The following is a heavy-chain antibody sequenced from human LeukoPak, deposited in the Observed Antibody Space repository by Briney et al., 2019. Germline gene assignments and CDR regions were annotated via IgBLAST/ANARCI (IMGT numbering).Heavy chain of an antibody. CDR2: IYYSGST. CDR1: GGSLSSYY. J-gene: IGHJ4*02. Sequence: SETLSLTCTVSGGSLSSYYGSWIPQSPGKGLGWFGYIYYSGSTNYNPSLKSRVTMSLDTSNNQFSLRLSSVTASDTAVYYCGREWSSGYWDYWGQGTLVTVSS. V-gene: IGHV4-59*01. CDR3: GREWSSGYWDY. D-gene: IGHD3-22*01.